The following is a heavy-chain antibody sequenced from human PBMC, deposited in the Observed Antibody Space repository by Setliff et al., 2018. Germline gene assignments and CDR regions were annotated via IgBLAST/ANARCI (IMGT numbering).Heavy chain of an antibody. D-gene: IGHD1-1*01. CDR3: ARTGTYRYFDY. Sequence: NPSESLSLTCTVSGASLSSGTYYWGWIRQPPGKGLEWIGRIYYRGDTYYNASLKGRLTISVDTAQNQFSLRLTSVTAADTAVYYRARTGTYRYFDYWGQGALVTVSS. J-gene: IGHJ4*02. V-gene: IGHV4-39*01. CDR1: GASLSSGTYY. CDR2: IYYRGDT.